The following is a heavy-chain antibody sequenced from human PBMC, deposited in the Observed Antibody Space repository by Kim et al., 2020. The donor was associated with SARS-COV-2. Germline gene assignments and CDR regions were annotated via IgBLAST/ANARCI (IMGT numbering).Heavy chain of an antibody. J-gene: IGHJ4*02. CDR3: ARSAGPYDYYFDY. V-gene: IGHV5-51*01. D-gene: IGHD3-16*01. Sequence: PSIQGHVTTSADKSTTTAYLQWSSLKASDTSMYYCARSAGPYDYYFDYWGQGTLVTVSS.